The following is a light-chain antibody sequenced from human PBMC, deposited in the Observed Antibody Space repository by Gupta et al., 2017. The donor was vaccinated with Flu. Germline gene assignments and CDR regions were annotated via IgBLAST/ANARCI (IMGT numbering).Light chain of an antibody. CDR3: QQYDNLPIT. CDR2: DAS. J-gene: IGKJ4*01. CDR1: QEISNY. Sequence: IQMTQSPSSLSASVGDRVIITCQASQEISNYLNWYQQKPGKAPKLLIYDASNLETGVPSRFSGSGSGTDFTITISSLQPEDFATYYCQQYDNLPITFGRGTKLEIK. V-gene: IGKV1-33*01.